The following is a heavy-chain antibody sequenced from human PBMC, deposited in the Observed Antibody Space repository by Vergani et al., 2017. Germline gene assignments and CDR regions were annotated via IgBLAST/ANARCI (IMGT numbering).Heavy chain of an antibody. CDR2: IYYSGST. V-gene: IGHV4-59*01. Sequence: QVQLQESGPGLVKPSQTLSLTCTVSGGSISSYYWSWIRQPPGKGLEWIGYIYYSGSTNYNPSLKSRVTISVATAKNQFSLKLSPVTAADTAVYYCAGGTSSSWYTVDYYYYYGMDVWGQGTTVTVSS. CDR3: AGGTSSSWYTVDYYYYYGMDV. D-gene: IGHD6-13*01. CDR1: GGSISSYY. J-gene: IGHJ6*02.